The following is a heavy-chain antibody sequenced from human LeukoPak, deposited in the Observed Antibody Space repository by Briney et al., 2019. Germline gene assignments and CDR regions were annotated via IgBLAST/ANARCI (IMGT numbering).Heavy chain of an antibody. J-gene: IGHJ6*02. CDR2: ISSSSSTI. Sequence: GGSLRLSCAASGFTFSSYSMNWVRQAPGKGLEWVSYISSSSSTISYADSVKGRFTISRDNAKNSLYLQMNSLRDEDTAVYYCARVGPLWFGELFTPLPYYYYYGMDVWGQGTTVTVSS. CDR1: GFTFSSYS. CDR3: ARVGPLWFGELFTPLPYYYYYGMDV. V-gene: IGHV3-48*02. D-gene: IGHD3-10*01.